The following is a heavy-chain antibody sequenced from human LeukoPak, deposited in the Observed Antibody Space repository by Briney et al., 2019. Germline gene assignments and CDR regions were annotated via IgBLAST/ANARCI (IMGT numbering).Heavy chain of an antibody. CDR2: ISAYNGNT. CDR3: ARGPGYYDSSGYYPDVDY. D-gene: IGHD3-22*01. V-gene: IGHV1-18*04. J-gene: IGHJ4*02. Sequence: ASVKVSCKASGYTFTGYYMHWVRQAPGQGLEWMGWISAYNGNTNYAQKLQGRVTMTTDTSTSTAYMELRSLRSDDTAVYYCARGPGYYDSSGYYPDVDYWGQGTLVTVSS. CDR1: GYTFTGYY.